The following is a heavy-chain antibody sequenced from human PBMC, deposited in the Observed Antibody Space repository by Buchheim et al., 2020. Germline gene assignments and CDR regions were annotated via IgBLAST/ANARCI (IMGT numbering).Heavy chain of an antibody. J-gene: IGHJ6*02. D-gene: IGHD3-3*01. CDR1: GGTFSSYA. V-gene: IGHV1-69*04. Sequence: QVQLVQSGAEVKKPGSSVKVSCKASGGTFSSYAISWVRQAPGQGLEWMGRIIPILGIANYAQKFQGRVTITADKSTSTAYMELSSLRSEDTAVYYCARGHIRFLEWFNPKPEPGDERMDVWGQGTT. CDR3: ARGHIRFLEWFNPKPEPGDERMDV. CDR2: IIPILGIA.